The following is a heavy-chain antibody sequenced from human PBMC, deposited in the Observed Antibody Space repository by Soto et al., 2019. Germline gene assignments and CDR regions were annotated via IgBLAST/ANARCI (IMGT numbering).Heavy chain of an antibody. Sequence: PSETLSLTCAVSGGSISSGGYSWSWIRQPPGKGLEWTGYIYHSGSTYYNPSLKSRVTISVDRSKNQFSLKLSSVTAADTAVYYCARVTSDDSSGYYSGFDYWGQGTLVTVSS. V-gene: IGHV4-30-2*01. D-gene: IGHD3-22*01. CDR3: ARVTSDDSSGYYSGFDY. CDR2: IYHSGST. CDR1: GGSISSGGYS. J-gene: IGHJ4*02.